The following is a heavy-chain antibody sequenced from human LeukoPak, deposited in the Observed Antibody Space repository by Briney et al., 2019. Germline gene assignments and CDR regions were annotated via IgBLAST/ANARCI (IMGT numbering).Heavy chain of an antibody. V-gene: IGHV1-69*04. J-gene: IGHJ4*02. Sequence: SVKDSCKASGGTFSSYAISWVRQAPGQGLEWMGRIIPILGIANYAQKFQGRVTITADKSTSTAYMELSSLRSEDTAVYYCARDPRHCSGGSCYLDYWGQGTLVTVSS. CDR3: ARDPRHCSGGSCYLDY. CDR1: GGTFSSYA. CDR2: IIPILGIA. D-gene: IGHD2-15*01.